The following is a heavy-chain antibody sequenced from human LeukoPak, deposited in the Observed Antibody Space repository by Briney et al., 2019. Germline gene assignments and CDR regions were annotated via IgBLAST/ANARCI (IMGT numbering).Heavy chain of an antibody. CDR1: GFTFSSYS. V-gene: IGHV4-38-2*01. CDR3: ARLGVGATLFEF. Sequence: GSLRLSCAASGFTFSSYSMNWVRQAPGKGLEWIGNIYHSGSTSYNPSLRSRVTISVDTSRNQFSLKLSSVTAADTAVYFCARLGVGATLFEFWGQGTLVTVSS. D-gene: IGHD1-26*01. CDR2: IYHSGST. J-gene: IGHJ4*02.